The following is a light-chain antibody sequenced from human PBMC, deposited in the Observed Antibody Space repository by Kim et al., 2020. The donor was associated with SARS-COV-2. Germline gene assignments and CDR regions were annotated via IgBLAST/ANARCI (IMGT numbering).Light chain of an antibody. CDR3: NSRDSSGEV. CDR2: GKN. Sequence: SSELTQDPAVSVALGQTVRITCQGDSLRSYYASWYQQKPGQAPVLVIYGKNNRPSGIPDRFSGSSSGNTASLTITGAQAEDEADYYCNSRDSSGEVFGTG. V-gene: IGLV3-19*01. J-gene: IGLJ1*01. CDR1: SLRSYY.